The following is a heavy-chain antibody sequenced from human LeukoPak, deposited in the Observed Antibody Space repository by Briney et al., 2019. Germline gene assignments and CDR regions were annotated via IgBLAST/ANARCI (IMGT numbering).Heavy chain of an antibody. CDR2: INPNSGGT. CDR1: GYTFTGYY. J-gene: IGHJ4*02. CDR3: ARGGPPRFGVVTYVHDY. Sequence: ASVKVSCKASGYTFTGYYMHWVRQAPGQGLEWMGWINPNSGGTNYAQKFQGRVTMTRDTSISTAYMELSRLRSDDTAVYYCARGGPPRFGVVTYVHDYWGQGTLVTVSS. V-gene: IGHV1-2*02. D-gene: IGHD3-3*01.